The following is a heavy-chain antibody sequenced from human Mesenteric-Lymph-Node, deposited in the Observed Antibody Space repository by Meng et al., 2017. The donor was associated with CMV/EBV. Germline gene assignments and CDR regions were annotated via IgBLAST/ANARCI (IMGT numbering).Heavy chain of an antibody. D-gene: IGHD6-19*01. Sequence: SETLSLTCTVSGGSISCYYWNWIRQPAGKGLEWIGRIYTSGSAKYNPSLKSRVTLSVGTSKNQFSLKLSSVTAADTAVYYCARLESSGGGGYYFDYWGQGTLVTVSS. J-gene: IGHJ4*02. CDR2: IYTSGSA. CDR1: GGSISCYY. CDR3: ARLESSGGGGYYFDY. V-gene: IGHV4-4*07.